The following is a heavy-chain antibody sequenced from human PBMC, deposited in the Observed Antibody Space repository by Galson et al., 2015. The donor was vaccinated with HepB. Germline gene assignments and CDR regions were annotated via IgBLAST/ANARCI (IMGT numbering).Heavy chain of an antibody. D-gene: IGHD6-13*01. CDR1: GGTFSSYT. Sequence: SVKVSCKASGGTFSSYTISWVRQAPGQGLEWMGRIIPILGIANYAQKFQGRVTITADKSTSTAYMELSSLRSEDTAVYYCARLRPGLAAAGTWFDYWGQGTLVTVSS. CDR3: ARLRPGLAAAGTWFDY. CDR2: IIPILGIA. J-gene: IGHJ4*02. V-gene: IGHV1-69*02.